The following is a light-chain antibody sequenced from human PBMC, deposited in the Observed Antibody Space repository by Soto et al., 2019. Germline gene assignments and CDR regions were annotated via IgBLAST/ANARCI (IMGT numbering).Light chain of an antibody. J-gene: IGKJ2*01. V-gene: IGKV3-15*01. CDR2: DVS. CDR3: QKYKDWPYT. CDR1: QSVTTN. Sequence: VMTQSPATLSVSPGETVSLSCRASQSVTTNLAWYQHKPGQAPRVLIYDVSTRATGVPARFSGSGTGTYFTLTISSLRSDDFAVYYCQKYKDWPYTFGQGTKLEIK.